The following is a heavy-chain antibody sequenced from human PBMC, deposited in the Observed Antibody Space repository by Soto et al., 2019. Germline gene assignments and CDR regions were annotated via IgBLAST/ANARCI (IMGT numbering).Heavy chain of an antibody. V-gene: IGHV3-23*01. CDR2: ISGSGGST. J-gene: IGHJ3*02. CDR1: GFTFSSYA. CDR3: AKVSEVVVVVAATFDAFDI. Sequence: PGGSLRLSCAASGFTFSSYAMSWVRQAPGKGLEWVSAISGSGGSTYYADSVKGRFTISRDNSKNTLYLQMNSLRAEDTAVYYCAKVSEVVVVVAATFDAFDIWGQGTMVTVS. D-gene: IGHD2-15*01.